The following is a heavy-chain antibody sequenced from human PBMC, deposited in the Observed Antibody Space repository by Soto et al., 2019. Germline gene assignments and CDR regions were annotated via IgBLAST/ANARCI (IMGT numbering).Heavy chain of an antibody. CDR3: ARTPTKNNWNDPYLDY. CDR2: ISSSSSYI. CDR1: GFTFSSYS. J-gene: IGHJ4*02. Sequence: GGSLRLSCAASGFTFSSYSMNWVRQAPGKGLEWVSSISSSSSYIYYADSVKGRFTISRDNAKNSLYLQMNSLRAEDTAVYYCARTPTKNNWNDPYLDYWGQGTLVTVSS. D-gene: IGHD1-20*01. V-gene: IGHV3-21*01.